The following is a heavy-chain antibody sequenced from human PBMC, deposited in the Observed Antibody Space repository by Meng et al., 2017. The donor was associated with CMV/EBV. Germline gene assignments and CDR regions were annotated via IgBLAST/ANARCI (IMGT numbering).Heavy chain of an antibody. D-gene: IGHD3-10*01. J-gene: IGHJ4*02. CDR2: INPSGGST. Sequence: YTFTSYNMHWVRQAPGQGLEWMGIINPSGGSTSYAQKFQGRVTMTRDTSTSTVYMELSSLRSEDTAVYYCARELNRGTMVRGAIIGYWGQGTLVTVSS. CDR3: ARELNRGTMVRGAIIGY. V-gene: IGHV1-46*01. CDR1: YTFTSYN.